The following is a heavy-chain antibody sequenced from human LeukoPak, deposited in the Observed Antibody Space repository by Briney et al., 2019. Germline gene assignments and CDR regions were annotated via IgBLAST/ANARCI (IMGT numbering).Heavy chain of an antibody. V-gene: IGHV3-20*04. Sequence: GGSLRLSCAASGFTFSSYWMSWVRQAPGKGLEWVSGINWNGGSTGYADSVKGRFTISRDNAKNSLYLQMNSLRAEDTALYYCARDERDYSNYDYYYMDVWGKGTTVTVSS. CDR2: INWNGGST. D-gene: IGHD4-11*01. J-gene: IGHJ6*03. CDR1: GFTFSSYW. CDR3: ARDERDYSNYDYYYMDV.